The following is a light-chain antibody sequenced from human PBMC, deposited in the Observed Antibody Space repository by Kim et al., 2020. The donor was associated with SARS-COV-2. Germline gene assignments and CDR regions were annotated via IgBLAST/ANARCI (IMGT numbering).Light chain of an antibody. J-gene: IGLJ3*02. CDR1: KLGDKY. CDR2: QDS. V-gene: IGLV3-1*01. CDR3: QAWDSNTAWV. Sequence: VSQGQTASITCSGDKLGDKYACWYQQKPGQSPVLVIYQDSKRPSGIPERFSGSNSGNTATLTISGTQAMDEADYYCQAWDSNTAWVFGGGTQLTVL.